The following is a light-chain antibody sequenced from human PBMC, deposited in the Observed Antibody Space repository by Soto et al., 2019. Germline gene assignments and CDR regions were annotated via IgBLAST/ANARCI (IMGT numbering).Light chain of an antibody. CDR2: GAS. V-gene: IGKV3-20*01. CDR3: QQYGSSPKT. Sequence: EIVLTQSPGTLSLSPGERATPSCRASQSVSSSYLAWYQQKPGQAPRLLIYGASSRATGIPDRFSGSGSGTDLTLTISRLEPEDFAVYYCQQYGSSPKTFGQGTKVEIK. CDR1: QSVSSSY. J-gene: IGKJ1*01.